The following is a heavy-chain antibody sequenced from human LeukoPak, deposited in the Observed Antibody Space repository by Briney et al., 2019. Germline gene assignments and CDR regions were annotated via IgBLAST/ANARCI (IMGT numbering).Heavy chain of an antibody. CDR3: AKRGQVTTTRDFDY. D-gene: IGHD1-1*01. V-gene: IGHV3-23*01. CDR1: GFTFSTYA. Sequence: GGSLRLSCEASGFTFSTYAMSWVRQAPGKGLEWVSAISVSGGSTYYADSVKGRFTISRDNSKNTLYLQMNSLIAEDTAVYYCAKRGQVTTTRDFDYWGQGTLVTVSS. J-gene: IGHJ4*02. CDR2: ISVSGGST.